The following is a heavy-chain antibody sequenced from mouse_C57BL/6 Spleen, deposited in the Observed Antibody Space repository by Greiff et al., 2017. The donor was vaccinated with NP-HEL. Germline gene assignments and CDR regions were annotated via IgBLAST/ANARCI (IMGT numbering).Heavy chain of an antibody. CDR1: GYSITSGYY. V-gene: IGHV3-6*01. CDR2: ISYDGSN. CDR3: AREGRYGSSYWYFDV. J-gene: IGHJ1*03. D-gene: IGHD1-1*01. Sequence: VQLQQSGPGLVKPSQSLPLTCSVTGYSITSGYYWNWIRQFPGNKLEWMGYISYDGSNNYNPSLKNRISITRDTSKNQFFLKLNSVTTENTATYYCAREGRYGSSYWYFDVWGTGTTVTVSS.